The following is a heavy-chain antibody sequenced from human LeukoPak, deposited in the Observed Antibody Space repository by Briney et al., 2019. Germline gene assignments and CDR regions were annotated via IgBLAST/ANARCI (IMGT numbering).Heavy chain of an antibody. CDR3: VRVTTNGYFDY. J-gene: IGHJ4*02. D-gene: IGHD1-1*01. CDR2: IKSSDGTT. V-gene: IGHV3-11*04. Sequence: GGSLRLSCAASGFTFSDYSMSWIRQAPGKGLEWVSYIKSSDGTTYYADSVKGRFTISRDNAKNSLYLQMNRLRAEDTAVYFCVRVTTNGYFDYWGQGSLVTVSS. CDR1: GFTFSDYS.